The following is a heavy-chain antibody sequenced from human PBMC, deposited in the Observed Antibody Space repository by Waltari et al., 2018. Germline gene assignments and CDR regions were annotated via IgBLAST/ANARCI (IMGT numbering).Heavy chain of an antibody. D-gene: IGHD3-16*02. CDR2: LSWSTGSA. V-gene: IGHV3-20*04. CDR1: GVTFGHHA. J-gene: IGHJ4*02. CDR3: ARDTDGSY. Sequence: EVQLVESGGRVLRPGGSLRLSGAAYGVTFGHHALGWVRQVPGRGLEWVSGLSWSTGSAGYAESVKGRFTIYRDNAKKSLYLQMNSVRVEDTALYYCARDTDGSYWGQGTLVTVSS.